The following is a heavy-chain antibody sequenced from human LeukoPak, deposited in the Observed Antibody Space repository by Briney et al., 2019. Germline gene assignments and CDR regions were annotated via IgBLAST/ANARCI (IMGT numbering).Heavy chain of an antibody. Sequence: PSETLSLTCTVSGGSISSGGYYWSWIRQPPGKGLEWIGYIYHSGSTYYNPSLKSRVTISVDRSKNQFSLKLSSVTAADTAVYYCARGGGPAKGYCSSTSCLNDYWGQGTLVTVSS. J-gene: IGHJ4*02. D-gene: IGHD2-2*01. V-gene: IGHV4-30-2*01. CDR2: IYHSGST. CDR3: ARGGGPAKGYCSSTSCLNDY. CDR1: GGSISSGGYY.